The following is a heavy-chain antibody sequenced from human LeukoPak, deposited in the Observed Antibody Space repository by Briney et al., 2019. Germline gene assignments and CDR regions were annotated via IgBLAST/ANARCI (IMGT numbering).Heavy chain of an antibody. D-gene: IGHD2-15*01. J-gene: IGHJ4*02. CDR2: INHSGST. CDR1: GGSFSGYY. V-gene: IGHV4-34*01. Sequence: PSETLSLTCAVYGGSFSGYYWSWLRQPPGKGLEWIGEINHSGSTNYNPSLKSRVTISVDTSKNQFSLKLSSVTAADTAVYYCATTRGSYCSGGSCYGNDYWGQGTLVTVSS. CDR3: ATTRGSYCSGGSCYGNDY.